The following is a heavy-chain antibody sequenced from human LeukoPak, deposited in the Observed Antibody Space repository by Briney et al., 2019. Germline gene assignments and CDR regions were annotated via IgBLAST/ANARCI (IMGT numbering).Heavy chain of an antibody. Sequence: GGSLRLSCAASGFTFSSYWMHWVRQAPGKGLVWVSRIKSDGSSTNYADSVKGRFTISRDNAKNTLYLRMNSLRAEDTAVYYCARAVGNSEDFDYWGQGTLVTVSS. CDR2: IKSDGSST. V-gene: IGHV3-74*01. CDR1: GFTFSSYW. J-gene: IGHJ4*02. D-gene: IGHD4-23*01. CDR3: ARAVGNSEDFDY.